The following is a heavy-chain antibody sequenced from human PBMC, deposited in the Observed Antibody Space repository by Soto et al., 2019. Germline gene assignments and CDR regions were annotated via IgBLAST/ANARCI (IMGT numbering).Heavy chain of an antibody. J-gene: IGHJ6*02. D-gene: IGHD1-20*01. V-gene: IGHV4-59*01. CDR3: ARIGMTSRALGYYISAMDV. Sequence: SETLSLTGTVSGGSISTYDCSWIRQPPWKGLEWIGYVDHTGTTNYNPPLLNRVSISLDTSMNQFSLRLSSVTAEDTAVYCCARIGMTSRALGYYISAMDVGG. CDR2: VDHTGTT. CDR1: GGSISTYD.